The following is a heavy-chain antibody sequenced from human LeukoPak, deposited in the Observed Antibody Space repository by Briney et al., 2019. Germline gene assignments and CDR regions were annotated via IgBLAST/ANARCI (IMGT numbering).Heavy chain of an antibody. J-gene: IGHJ6*02. CDR1: GGSISSYY. CDR3: ARVRAVQAAGTGGMDV. D-gene: IGHD6-13*01. Sequence: DPSETLSLTCTVSGGSISSYYWSWIRQPPGKGLEWIGYIYYSGSTNYNPSLKSRVTISVDTSKNQFSLKLSSVTAADTAVYYCARVRAVQAAGTGGMDVWGQGTTVTVSS. V-gene: IGHV4-59*08. CDR2: IYYSGST.